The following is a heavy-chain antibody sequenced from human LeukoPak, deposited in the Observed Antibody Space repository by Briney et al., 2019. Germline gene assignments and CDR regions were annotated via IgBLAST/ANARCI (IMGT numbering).Heavy chain of an antibody. Sequence: PGGSLRLSCAASGFSFTDAWMSWVRQAPGKGLEWVGHLKSKAAGGTTDYAAPVKARFTISGDDSKNTLYLQMNSLKTEDTAVYYCTTGNYWGQGTLVTVAS. CDR2: LKSKAAGGTT. J-gene: IGHJ4*02. CDR1: GFSFTDAW. V-gene: IGHV3-15*01. CDR3: TTGNY.